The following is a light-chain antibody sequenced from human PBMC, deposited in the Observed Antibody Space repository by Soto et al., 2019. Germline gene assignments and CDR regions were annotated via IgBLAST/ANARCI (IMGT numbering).Light chain of an antibody. CDR2: KAS. Sequence: DIQMTQSPSTLSASVGDRVTITCRASQSISSWLAWYQQKPGKAPKLLIYKASSLESGVPSRFSGSGSGTKFTLTISSLQPDDFATYYCQNYNSYSRITFGPGTKVDIK. CDR1: QSISSW. V-gene: IGKV1-5*03. J-gene: IGKJ3*01. CDR3: QNYNSYSRIT.